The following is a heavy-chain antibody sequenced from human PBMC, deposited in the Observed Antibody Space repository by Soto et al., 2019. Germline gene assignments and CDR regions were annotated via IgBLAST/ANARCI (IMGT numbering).Heavy chain of an antibody. CDR2: IYIFGGST. J-gene: IGHJ3*02. Sequence: GGSLRLSCEASGFTLSSYWIHWVRQGPGKGLVWVSHIYIFGGSTDYADSVKGRFSISGDTAKNTLYLQMNSLRAEDTGIYYCARDHPSVPRAFDIWGQGTMVTVSS. CDR3: ARDHPSVPRAFDI. CDR1: GFTLSSYW. V-gene: IGHV3-74*01.